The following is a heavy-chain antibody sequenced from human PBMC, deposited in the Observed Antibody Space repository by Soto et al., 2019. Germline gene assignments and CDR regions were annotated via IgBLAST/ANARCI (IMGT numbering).Heavy chain of an antibody. CDR1: GGSISGGGYY. CDR2: IYYSGST. J-gene: IGHJ3*02. D-gene: IGHD1-26*01. V-gene: IGHV4-31*03. Sequence: PSETLSLTCTVSGGSISGGGYYWSWIRQHPGKGLEWIGYIYYSGSTYYNPSLKSRVTISVDTSKNQFSLKLSSVTAADTAVYYCARDNSGSYGDDAFDIWGQGTMVTVSS. CDR3: ARDNSGSYGDDAFDI.